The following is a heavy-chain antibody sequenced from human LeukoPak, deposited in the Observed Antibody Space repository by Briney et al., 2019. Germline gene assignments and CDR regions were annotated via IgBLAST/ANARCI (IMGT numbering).Heavy chain of an antibody. D-gene: IGHD3-22*01. V-gene: IGHV4-4*07. CDR2: IYTSGTT. J-gene: IGHJ2*01. CDR3: ARHRYYYESSGYSFDL. CDR1: GGSISTYN. Sequence: LETLSLTCTVSGGSISTYNWNWIRQPAGKGLEWIGRIYTSGTTTYNPSLKSRVTMSVDTSKNQFSLKLSSVTAADTAVYYCARHRYYYESSGYSFDLWGRGTLVTVSS.